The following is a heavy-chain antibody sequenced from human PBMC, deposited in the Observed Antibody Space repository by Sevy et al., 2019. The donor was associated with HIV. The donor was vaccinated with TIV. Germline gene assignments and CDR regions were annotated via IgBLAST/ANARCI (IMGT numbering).Heavy chain of an antibody. CDR1: GGSFSGYY. CDR3: ASLYPHPDY. CDR2: INHSGST. J-gene: IGHJ4*02. Sequence: SETLSLTCAVYGGSFSGYYWSWIRQPPGKGLEWMGEINHSGSTNYNPSLKSRVTISVDTSKNQFSLKLSSVTAADTAVYYCASLYPHPDYWGQGTLVTVSS. D-gene: IGHD2-15*01. V-gene: IGHV4-34*01.